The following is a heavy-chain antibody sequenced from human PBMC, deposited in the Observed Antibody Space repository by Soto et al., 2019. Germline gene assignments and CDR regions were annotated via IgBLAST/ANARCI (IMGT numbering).Heavy chain of an antibody. CDR1: EFTFSGRS. D-gene: IGHD3-10*01. CDR2: IDKVGTDS. CDR3: ARGWFGPDV. Sequence: EVQLVESGGGLVQTGGSLRLSCEASEFTFSGRSVHWVRQAPGKGLVWVSGIDKVGTDSTYADSVKGRFTSSRDNANNTVYLQMNSLRVEDTAVYYCARGWFGPDVWGKGTTVTVSS. J-gene: IGHJ6*03. V-gene: IGHV3-74*01.